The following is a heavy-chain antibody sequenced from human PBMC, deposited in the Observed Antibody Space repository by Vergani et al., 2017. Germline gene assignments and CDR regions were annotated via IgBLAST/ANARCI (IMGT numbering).Heavy chain of an antibody. CDR2: IDWDDDK. J-gene: IGHJ5*02. CDR3: ARTNLGYCSGGSCYPHWFDP. Sequence: QVTLKESGPALVKPTQTLTLTCTFSGFSLSTSGMRVNWIRQPPGKALEWLARIDWDDDKFYSTSLKTRLTISKDTSKNQVVLTMTNMDPVDTATYYCARTNLGYCSGGSCYPHWFDPWGQGTLVTVSS. D-gene: IGHD2-15*01. CDR1: GFSLSTSGMR. V-gene: IGHV2-70*04.